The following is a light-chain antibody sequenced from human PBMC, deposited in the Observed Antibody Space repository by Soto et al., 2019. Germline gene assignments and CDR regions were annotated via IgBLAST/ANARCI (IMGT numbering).Light chain of an antibody. Sequence: QSVLTQPPSASGSPGQSVTISCTGTSSYVGGYNYVSWYQQHPGKAPKLMIYEVSKRPSGVPDCFSGSKSGNTASLTVSGLQAEDEADYYCSSYAGSNNYVFGTGTKVTVL. CDR3: SSYAGSNNYV. CDR2: EVS. CDR1: SSYVGGYNY. J-gene: IGLJ1*01. V-gene: IGLV2-8*01.